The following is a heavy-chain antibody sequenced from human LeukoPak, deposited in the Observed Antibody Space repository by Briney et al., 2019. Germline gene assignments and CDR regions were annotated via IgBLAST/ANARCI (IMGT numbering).Heavy chain of an antibody. D-gene: IGHD1-26*01. J-gene: IGHJ4*02. V-gene: IGHV3-30*18. CDR2: ISYDGSNK. CDR3: AKDVGKWESLHFFDY. CDR1: GFTFSSYG. Sequence: GGSLRLSCAASGFTFSSYGMHWVRQAPGKGLEWVAVISYDGSNKYYADSVKGRFTISRDNSKNTLYLQMNSLRGDDTAVYYCAKDVGKWESLHFFDYWGQGTLVTVSS.